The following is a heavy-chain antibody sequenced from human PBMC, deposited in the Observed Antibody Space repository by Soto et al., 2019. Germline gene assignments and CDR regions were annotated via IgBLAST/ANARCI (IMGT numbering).Heavy chain of an antibody. CDR3: ARVGWGSSSWQSTYYYYGMDV. Sequence: ASVKVSCKASGGTFSSYAISWVRQAPGQGLEWMGGIIPIFGTANYAQKFQGRVTITADESTSTAYMELSSLRSEDTAVYYCARVGWGSSSWQSTYYYYGMDVWGQGTTVTVSS. D-gene: IGHD6-13*01. J-gene: IGHJ6*02. CDR2: IIPIFGTA. V-gene: IGHV1-69*13. CDR1: GGTFSSYA.